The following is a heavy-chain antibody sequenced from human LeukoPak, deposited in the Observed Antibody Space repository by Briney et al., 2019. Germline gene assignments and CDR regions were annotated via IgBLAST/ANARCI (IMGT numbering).Heavy chain of an antibody. CDR2: ISYDESNK. J-gene: IGHJ6*02. D-gene: IGHD3-10*01. CDR1: GFTFSSYG. CDR3: AKGDGLYYYGMDV. Sequence: GGSLRLSCAASGFTFSSYGMHWVRQAPGKGLEWVAVISYDESNKYYADSVKGRFTISRDNSKNTLYLQMNSLRAEDTAVYYCAKGDGLYYYGMDVWGQGTTVTVSS. V-gene: IGHV3-30*18.